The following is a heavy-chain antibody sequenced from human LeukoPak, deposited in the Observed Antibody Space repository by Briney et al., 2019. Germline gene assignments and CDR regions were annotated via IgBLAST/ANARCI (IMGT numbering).Heavy chain of an antibody. CDR2: IRSKAYGGTT. J-gene: IGHJ3*02. V-gene: IGHV3-49*04. CDR1: GFTFGDYA. Sequence: QSGGSLRLSCTASGFTFGDYAMSWVRQAPRKGLEWVGFIRSKAYGGTTEYAASVKGRFTISRDDSKSIAYLQMNSLKTEDTAVYYCTRAIPFDAFDIWGQGTMVTVSS. CDR3: TRAIPFDAFDI.